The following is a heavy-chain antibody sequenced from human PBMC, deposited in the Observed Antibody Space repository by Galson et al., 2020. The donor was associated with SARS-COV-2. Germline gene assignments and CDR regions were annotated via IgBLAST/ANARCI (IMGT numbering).Heavy chain of an antibody. V-gene: IGHV4-61*09. J-gene: IGHJ4*02. D-gene: IGHD1-26*01. CDR2: IYTSGST. Sequence: SETLSLTCTVSGGSISSGSYYWSWIRQPAGKGLEWIGHIYTSGSTNYNPSLKSRVTISVDTSKNQFSLKLSSVTAADTAVYYCARESRWDLYFDHWGQGTLVTVSS. CDR3: ARESRWDLYFDH. CDR1: GGSISSGSYY.